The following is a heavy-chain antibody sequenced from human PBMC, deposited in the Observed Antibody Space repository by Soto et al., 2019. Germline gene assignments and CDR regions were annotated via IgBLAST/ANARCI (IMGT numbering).Heavy chain of an antibody. CDR1: GGSISSGGYY. D-gene: IGHD3-22*01. J-gene: IGHJ5*02. CDR3: ARLGAYYQALDP. Sequence: PSETLSLTCTVSGGSISSGGYYWSWIRQHPGKGLEWIGYIYYSGSTYYNPSLKSRVTISVDTSKNQFSLKLSSVTAADTAVYYCARLGAYYQALDPWGPGTLVTGSS. V-gene: IGHV4-31*03. CDR2: IYYSGST.